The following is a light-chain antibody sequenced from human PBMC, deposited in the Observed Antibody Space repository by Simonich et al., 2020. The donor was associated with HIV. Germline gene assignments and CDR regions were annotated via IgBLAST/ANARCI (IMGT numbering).Light chain of an antibody. CDR1: QGISSA. Sequence: IQLTQSPSSLSASVGDRVTITCRTSQGISSAIAWYQQKPGKAPKLLIYDASRFESGVPSRFSGSGSGTDFTLTISSLQPEDFATYYCQQFNSYSLTFGQGTKVEMK. J-gene: IGKJ1*01. CDR3: QQFNSYSLT. CDR2: DAS. V-gene: IGKV1-13*02.